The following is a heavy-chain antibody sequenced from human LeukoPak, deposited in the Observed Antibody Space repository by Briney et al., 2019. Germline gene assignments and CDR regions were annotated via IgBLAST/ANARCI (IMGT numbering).Heavy chain of an antibody. D-gene: IGHD6-13*01. J-gene: IGHJ4*02. CDR1: GFTFSSYA. Sequence: GGSLRLSCAASGFTFSSYAMHWVRQAPGKGLELVAVIWSDGSNEHYADSVKGRFTISRDNSKNTLYLQMNSLRAEDTAVYYCARDREAAADLGYWGQGTLVTVSS. CDR2: IWSDGSNE. CDR3: ARDREAAADLGY. V-gene: IGHV3-33*08.